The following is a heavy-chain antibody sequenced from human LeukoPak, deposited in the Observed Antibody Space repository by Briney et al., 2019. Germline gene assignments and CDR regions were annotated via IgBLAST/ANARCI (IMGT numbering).Heavy chain of an antibody. CDR2: ISAYNGNT. CDR1: GYTFTSYG. V-gene: IGHV1-18*01. CDR3: ARGLAVVVGATNRLDH. D-gene: IGHD1-26*01. Sequence: GASVKVSCKASGYTFTSYGISWVRQAPGQGLEWMGWISAYNGNTNYAQKLQGRVTMTTDTSTSTAYMELRSLRSDDTAVCYCARGLAVVVGATNRLDHWGQGTLVTVSS. J-gene: IGHJ4*02.